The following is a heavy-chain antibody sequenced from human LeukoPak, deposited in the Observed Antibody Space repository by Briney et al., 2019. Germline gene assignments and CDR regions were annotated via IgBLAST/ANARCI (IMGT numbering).Heavy chain of an antibody. D-gene: IGHD6-13*01. J-gene: IGHJ4*02. CDR3: ARDSRKAAAGTGGDY. Sequence: GASVKVSCKASGGTFSSYAISWVRQAPGQGLEWMGRIIPILGIANYAQKFQGRVTITADKSTSTAYMELSSLTSEDTAVYYCARDSRKAAAGTGGDYWGQGTLVTVSS. CDR1: GGTFSSYA. V-gene: IGHV1-69*04. CDR2: IIPILGIA.